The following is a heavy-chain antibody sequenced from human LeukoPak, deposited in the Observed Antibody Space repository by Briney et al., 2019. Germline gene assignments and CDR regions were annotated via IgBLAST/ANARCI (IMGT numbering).Heavy chain of an antibody. CDR3: AGLEQHNFDY. Sequence: HSGGSLRLSCAASGFTFSSYEMNWVRQAPGKGLEWVSYISSSGSTIYYADSVKGRFTISRDNAKNSLYLQMNSLRAEDTAVYYCAGLEQHNFDYWGQGTLVTVSS. D-gene: IGHD6-13*01. CDR2: ISSSGSTI. CDR1: GFTFSSYE. J-gene: IGHJ4*02. V-gene: IGHV3-48*03.